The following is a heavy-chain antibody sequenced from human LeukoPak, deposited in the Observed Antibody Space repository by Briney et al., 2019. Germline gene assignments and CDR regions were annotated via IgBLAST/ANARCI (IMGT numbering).Heavy chain of an antibody. CDR2: IYHSGST. D-gene: IGHD1-26*01. CDR1: GGSISSSNW. J-gene: IGHJ4*02. Sequence: SETLSLTCAVSGGSISSSNWWSWVRQPPGKGLEWIGEIYHSGSTNYNPSLKSRVTISADKSKNQFSLKLSSVTAADTAVYYCARRIVGANPFDYWGQGTLVTVSS. CDR3: ARRIVGANPFDY. V-gene: IGHV4-4*02.